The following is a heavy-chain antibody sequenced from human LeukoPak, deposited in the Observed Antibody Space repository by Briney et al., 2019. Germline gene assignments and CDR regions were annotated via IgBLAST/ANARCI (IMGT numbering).Heavy chain of an antibody. J-gene: IGHJ4*02. CDR2: IWDDAYNT. V-gene: IGHV3-33*01. D-gene: IGHD3-10*01. CDR1: GFTFNTFG. Sequence: GGSLRLSCAASGFTFNTFGMHWVRQAPGKGLEWVSVIWDDAYNTYYADSVKGRFTISRDNSKNTLYLQMNSLRVEDTAVYFCARGPRYYYGTGSPLYYFDYWGQGTLVTVSS. CDR3: ARGPRYYYGTGSPLYYFDY.